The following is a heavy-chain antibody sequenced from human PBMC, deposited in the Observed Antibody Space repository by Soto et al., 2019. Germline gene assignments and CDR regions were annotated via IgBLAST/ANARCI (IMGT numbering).Heavy chain of an antibody. CDR2: INPNSGGT. CDR1: GYTFTGYY. J-gene: IGHJ4*02. V-gene: IGHV1-2*02. D-gene: IGHD2-15*01. Sequence: ASVKVSCKASGYTFTGYYMHWVRQAPGQGLEWMGWINPNSGGTNYAQKFQGRVTMTRDTSISTAYMEPSRLRSDDTAVYYCARSGYCSGGSCYLAHYGGQGTLVTVSS. CDR3: ARSGYCSGGSCYLAHY.